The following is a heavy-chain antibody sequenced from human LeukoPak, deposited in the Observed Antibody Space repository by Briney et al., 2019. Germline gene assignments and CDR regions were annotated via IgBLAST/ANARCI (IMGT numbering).Heavy chain of an antibody. J-gene: IGHJ4*02. D-gene: IGHD3-16*02. Sequence: SETLSLTCAVYGGSFSGYFWSWIRQPPGKGLEWIGEIGHSGTTNYNPSLKSRVTISVDTSKNQFSLKLNSVTAADTAVYYCARRVEFGGVIVVDYWGQGTLVTVSS. CDR1: GGSFSGYF. V-gene: IGHV4-34*01. CDR3: ARRVEFGGVIVVDY. CDR2: IGHSGTT.